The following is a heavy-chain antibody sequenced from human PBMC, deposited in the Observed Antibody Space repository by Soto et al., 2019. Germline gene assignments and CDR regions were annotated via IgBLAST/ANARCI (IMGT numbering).Heavy chain of an antibody. CDR1: GYTFTSYG. Sequence: ASVKVSCKASGYTFTSYGISGVRRAPGQGLEWMGWISAYNGNTNYAQKHQGRVTMTTDTSTSTAYMELRSVRSDDTAVYYCARDWVPYYYDSSGNNWFDHWGQGTLVTVSS. V-gene: IGHV1-18*01. D-gene: IGHD3-22*01. CDR3: ARDWVPYYYDSSGNNWFDH. J-gene: IGHJ5*02. CDR2: ISAYNGNT.